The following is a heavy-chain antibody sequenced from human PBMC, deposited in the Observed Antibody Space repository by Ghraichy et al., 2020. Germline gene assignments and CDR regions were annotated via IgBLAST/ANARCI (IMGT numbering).Heavy chain of an antibody. Sequence: SQTLSLTCTVSGGSIISNYCTWIRQPARKGLEWIGRISPTGSTNYNSSLKSRVTMSVDTSKNQFSLKLNSVTAADTAIYYCARDGRRNAYDIWGQGTMVTVSS. CDR3: ARDGRRNAYDI. V-gene: IGHV4-4*07. CDR2: ISPTGST. J-gene: IGHJ3*02. CDR1: GGSIISNY.